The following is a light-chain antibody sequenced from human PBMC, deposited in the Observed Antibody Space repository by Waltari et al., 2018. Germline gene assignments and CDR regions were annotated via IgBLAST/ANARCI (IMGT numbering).Light chain of an antibody. J-gene: IGLJ2*01. CDR2: DVY. CDR3: SSYTSSGVV. Sequence: QSALTQPASVSGSPGQAIIISCTGTGSDVGGYDYVSWYQQYPGKAPRLIIYDVYNRPSGVSNRFSGSKSDNTASLTISGLQAEDESGDYCSSYTSSGVVFGGGTKLTVL. CDR1: GSDVGGYDY. V-gene: IGLV2-14*01.